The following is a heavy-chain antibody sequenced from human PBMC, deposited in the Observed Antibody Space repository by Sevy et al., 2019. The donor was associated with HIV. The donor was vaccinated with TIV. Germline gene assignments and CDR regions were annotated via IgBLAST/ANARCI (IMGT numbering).Heavy chain of an antibody. CDR1: GFTFSSYW. Sequence: GGSLRLSCAASGFTFSSYWMSWVRQAPGKGLEWVANIKQDGCEKYYVDSVKGRFTISRDNAKNSLYLQMNSLRAEDTAVYYCARDLPYDFWSGYSPSSDGMDVSGQGTTVTVSS. D-gene: IGHD3-3*01. V-gene: IGHV3-7*01. J-gene: IGHJ6*02. CDR3: ARDLPYDFWSGYSPSSDGMDV. CDR2: IKQDGCEK.